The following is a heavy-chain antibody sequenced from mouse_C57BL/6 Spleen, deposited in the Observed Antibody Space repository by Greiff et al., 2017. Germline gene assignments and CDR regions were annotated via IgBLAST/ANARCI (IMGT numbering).Heavy chain of an antibody. V-gene: IGHV14-2*01. CDR1: GFNIKDYY. D-gene: IGHD1-1*01. CDR3: ARGDYSSWFAY. J-gene: IGHJ3*01. CDR2: IDPEDGET. Sequence: EVQLQQSGAELVKPGASVKLSCTASGFNIKDYYMHWVKQRTEQGLEWIGRIDPEDGETKYAPKFPGKANITADTSSNTAYLQLSSLPSEDTAVYYCARGDYSSWFAYWGQGALVTVSA.